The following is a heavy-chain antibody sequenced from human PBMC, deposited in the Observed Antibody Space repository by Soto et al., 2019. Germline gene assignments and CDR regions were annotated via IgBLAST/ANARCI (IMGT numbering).Heavy chain of an antibody. CDR3: AGEQWLVEEEYYYYGMAV. J-gene: IGHJ6*01. Sequence: ASVKVSGKASGYTVSGYYMHWVRQAPGQGLECMGWINPNIGGTNYAQKFQGRVTMTRDTSISTAYMELSRLRSDDTAVYYCAGEQWLVEEEYYYYGMAVWGQVTKVTVSS. CDR1: GYTVSGYY. D-gene: IGHD6-19*01. CDR2: INPNIGGT. V-gene: IGHV1-2*02.